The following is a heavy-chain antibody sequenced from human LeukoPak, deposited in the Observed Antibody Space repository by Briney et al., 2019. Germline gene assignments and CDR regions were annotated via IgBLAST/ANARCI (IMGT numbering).Heavy chain of an antibody. CDR1: GFTFSRDS. CDR3: ARDRGTGAFDI. D-gene: IGHD3-10*01. V-gene: IGHV3-48*01. J-gene: IGHJ3*02. Sequence: GGSLRLSCAASGFTFSRDSMNWVRQAPGKGLEWVSYINGGGSPIYYADSVRGRFTISRDNVKNSLYLQMNSLRAEDTAVYYCARDRGTGAFDIWGQGTMVTVSS. CDR2: INGGGSPI.